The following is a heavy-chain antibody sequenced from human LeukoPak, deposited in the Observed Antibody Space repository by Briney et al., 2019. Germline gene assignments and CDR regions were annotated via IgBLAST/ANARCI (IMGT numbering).Heavy chain of an antibody. Sequence: GASVKVSCKASGYTFTNYGISWVRQAPGQGLEWMGWISAYNGNTNYAQKFQGRITMTQDTYTSTAYMELRSLRSDDTAVYYCARDLKMGYSSGRYSWGTGSSNDYWGQGTLVTVSS. CDR2: ISAYNGNT. CDR1: GYTFTNYG. D-gene: IGHD6-19*01. V-gene: IGHV1-18*01. J-gene: IGHJ4*02. CDR3: ARDLKMGYSSGRYSWGTGSSNDY.